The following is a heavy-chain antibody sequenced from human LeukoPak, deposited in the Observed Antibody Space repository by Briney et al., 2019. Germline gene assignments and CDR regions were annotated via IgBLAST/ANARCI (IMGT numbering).Heavy chain of an antibody. J-gene: IGHJ5*02. D-gene: IGHD6-13*01. CDR2: IYRGGTI. V-gene: IGHV4-4*09. CDR1: GGSISDYY. Sequence: SETLSLPCSVSGGSISDYYWSWIRQPPGKGLEWIGYIYRGGTINYNPSLKSRVTMLLDTSKNQISLMLNSVTAADTAVYYCAKHWLEAAKTYSYWFDPWGQGTLVNVSS. CDR3: AKHWLEAAKTYSYWFDP.